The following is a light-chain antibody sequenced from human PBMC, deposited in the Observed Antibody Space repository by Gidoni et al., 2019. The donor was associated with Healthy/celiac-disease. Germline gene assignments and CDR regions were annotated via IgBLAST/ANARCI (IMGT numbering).Light chain of an antibody. V-gene: IGKV1-33*01. CDR3: QQYDNLPIT. CDR2: DAS. CDR1: QDISNY. Sequence: DIQRTQSPSSLSASVGDRVTITCQASQDISNYLHWYQQKPGKAPKLLIYDASNLETGVPSRFSGSVSGTDFTFTISSLQPEDIATYYCQQYDNLPITFGQGTRLEIK. J-gene: IGKJ5*01.